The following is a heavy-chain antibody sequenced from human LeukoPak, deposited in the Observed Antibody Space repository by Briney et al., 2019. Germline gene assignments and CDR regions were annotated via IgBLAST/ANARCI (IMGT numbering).Heavy chain of an antibody. V-gene: IGHV4-34*01. CDR2: INHSGST. Sequence: PSETLSLTCAVYSGSFSGYYGSWISQPPGKGLEWIGEINHSGSTNYNPSLKSRVTISVDTSKNQFSLKLSSVTAADTAVYYCARSQILTGYQRFDYWGQGTLVTVSS. CDR3: ARSQILTGYQRFDY. CDR1: SGSFSGYY. D-gene: IGHD3-9*01. J-gene: IGHJ4*02.